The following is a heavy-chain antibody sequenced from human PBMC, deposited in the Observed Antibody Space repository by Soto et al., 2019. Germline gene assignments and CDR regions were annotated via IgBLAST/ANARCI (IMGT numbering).Heavy chain of an antibody. D-gene: IGHD4-4*01. V-gene: IGHV4-61*05. J-gene: IGHJ4*02. Sequence: SETLSLTCTVSGGSISSSSYYWVRIHQPPGKGLEWIGYIYYSGSTNYNPSLKSRVTMPVDTSKNQFSLKLSSVTAADTAVYYCARRSGDYSIQFPLDYCGQGTLVTVSS. CDR1: GGSISSSSYY. CDR3: ARRSGDYSIQFPLDY. CDR2: IYYSGST.